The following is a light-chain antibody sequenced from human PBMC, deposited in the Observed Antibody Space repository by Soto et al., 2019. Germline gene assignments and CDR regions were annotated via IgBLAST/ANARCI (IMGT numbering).Light chain of an antibody. J-gene: IGLJ1*01. CDR1: SSDVGGYNY. CDR2: EVS. CDR3: SSYTSSTFYV. V-gene: IGLV2-14*01. Sequence: QSVLTQPASVSGSPGQSITISCTGTSSDVGGYNYVSWYQQHPGKAPKLMIYEVSNRPSGVSNRFSGSKSGNTASLTISGLQAEDEADYYCSSYTSSTFYVFGTGTK.